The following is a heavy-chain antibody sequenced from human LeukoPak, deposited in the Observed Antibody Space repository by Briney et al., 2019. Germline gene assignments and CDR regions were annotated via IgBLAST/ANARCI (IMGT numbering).Heavy chain of an antibody. V-gene: IGHV3-66*01. CDR1: GFTVSSNY. Sequence: GGSLRLSCAASGFTVSSNYMNWVRQAPGKGLEWVSIIYSGGTTFYADSVKGRFTISRDNSKHTLYLQMNSLRAEDTAVYYCAREDYCGGDCYSAYWGQGTLVTVSS. J-gene: IGHJ4*02. D-gene: IGHD2-21*02. CDR2: IYSGGTT. CDR3: AREDYCGGDCYSAY.